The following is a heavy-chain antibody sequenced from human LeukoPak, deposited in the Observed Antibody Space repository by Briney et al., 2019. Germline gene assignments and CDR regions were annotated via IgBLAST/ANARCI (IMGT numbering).Heavy chain of an antibody. CDR1: GYTFTSYG. J-gene: IGHJ3*02. CDR3: ARVPSCYGSGSYAFDI. Sequence: ASVKVSCKASGYTFTSYGISRVRQAPGQGLEWMGWISAYNGNTNYAQKLQGRVTMTTDTSTSTAYMELSSLRSEDTAVYYCARVPSCYGSGSYAFDIWGQGTMVTVSS. D-gene: IGHD3-10*01. V-gene: IGHV1-18*01. CDR2: ISAYNGNT.